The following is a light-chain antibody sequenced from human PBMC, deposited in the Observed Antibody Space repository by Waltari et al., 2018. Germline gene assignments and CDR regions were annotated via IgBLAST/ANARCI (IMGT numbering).Light chain of an antibody. CDR2: DDS. Sequence: QSVLTQPPSVSGAPGQRVTIPCTGSSSNIGSPYNVHWYQQLPGTAPKLLIYDDSHRPSCPPARGAGSIPGTSASLAITVLPAEDGSDYYCQSYDSALTGVVFGGGTKVTVL. CDR3: QSYDSALTGVV. V-gene: IGLV1-40*01. J-gene: IGLJ3*02. CDR1: SSNIGSPYN.